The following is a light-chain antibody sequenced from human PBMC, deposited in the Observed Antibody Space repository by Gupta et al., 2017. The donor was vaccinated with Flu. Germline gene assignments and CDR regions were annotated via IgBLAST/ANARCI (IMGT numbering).Light chain of an antibody. CDR2: LGS. CDR1: QSLLHSNGYNN. V-gene: IGKV2-28*01. CDR3: MQDLQPWPYT. Sequence: DIVMTQSPLSLPVTPGEPASISCRSSQSLLHSNGYNNLDWYLQKPGQSPQLLIYLGSTRASGVPERIISSRSGTDYTLIISRVEAEDVGVDYCMQDLQPWPYTFGQGTKLEIK. J-gene: IGKJ2*01.